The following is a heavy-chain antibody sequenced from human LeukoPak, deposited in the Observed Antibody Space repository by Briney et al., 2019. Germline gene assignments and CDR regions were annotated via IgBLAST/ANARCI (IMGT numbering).Heavy chain of an antibody. Sequence: GGSLRLSCAASAFTFSDYWMTWVRQTPGKGLERVANINNHGSETYYVDSVRGRFTISRDNAKNSLYLQLSSLRADDTAVYYCTRNSGWYGISWGQGTLVTVSS. CDR2: INNHGSET. V-gene: IGHV3-7*03. J-gene: IGHJ4*02. D-gene: IGHD6-19*01. CDR3: TRNSGWYGIS. CDR1: AFTFSDYW.